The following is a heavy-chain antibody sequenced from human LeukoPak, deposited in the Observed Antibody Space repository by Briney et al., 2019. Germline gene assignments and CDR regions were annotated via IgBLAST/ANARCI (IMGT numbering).Heavy chain of an antibody. CDR2: IYYSGST. V-gene: IGHV4-39*07. CDR1: GGSISSSSYY. Sequence: TSETLSLTCTVSGGSISSSSYYWGWIRQPPGKGLEWIGSIYYSGSTNYNPSLKSRVTMSVDTSKNQFSLKLSSVTAADTAVYYCARGPTYYHDSSGYCYPYYFDYWGQGALVTVSS. CDR3: ARGPTYYHDSSGYCYPYYFDY. D-gene: IGHD3-22*01. J-gene: IGHJ4*02.